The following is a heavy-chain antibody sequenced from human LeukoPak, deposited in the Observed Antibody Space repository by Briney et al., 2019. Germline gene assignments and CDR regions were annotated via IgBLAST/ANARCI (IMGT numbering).Heavy chain of an antibody. D-gene: IGHD3-16*01. V-gene: IGHV1-2*02. CDR2: INPNSGGT. Sequence: ASVKVSCKASGYTFTSYDINWVRQATGQGLEWMGWINPNSGGTNYAQKFQGRVTMTRDTSISTAYMELSRLRSDDTAVYYCAANSHRGIIDYWGQGTLVTVSS. CDR3: AANSHRGIIDY. CDR1: GYTFTSYD. J-gene: IGHJ4*02.